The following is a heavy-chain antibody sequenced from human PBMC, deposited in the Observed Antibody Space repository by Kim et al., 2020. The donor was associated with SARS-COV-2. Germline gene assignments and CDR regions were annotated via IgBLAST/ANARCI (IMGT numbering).Heavy chain of an antibody. CDR1: GGTFSSYA. CDR2: IIPIFGTA. J-gene: IGHJ6*02. CDR3: ARDRITIFGVVPEGGYYYYGMGV. Sequence: SVKVSCKASGGTFSSYAISWVRQAPGQGLEWMGGIIPIFGTANYAQKFQGRVTITADESTSTAYMELSSLRSEDTAVYYCARDRITIFGVVPEGGYYYYGMGVWGQGTTVTVSS. D-gene: IGHD3-3*01. V-gene: IGHV1-69*13.